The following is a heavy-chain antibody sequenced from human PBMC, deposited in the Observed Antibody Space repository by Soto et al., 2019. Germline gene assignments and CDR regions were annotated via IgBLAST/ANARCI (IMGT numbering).Heavy chain of an antibody. D-gene: IGHD6-13*01. CDR3: ARDRQQLGWFDP. CDR1: GGSISSGSYY. CDR2: ISHSGST. J-gene: IGHJ5*02. Sequence: SETLSLTCTVSGGSISSGSYYWSWIRQPPGKGLEWTGHISHSGSTYYNPSLKSRVTILVDRSKNQFSLKLNSVTAADTAVYYCARDRQQLGWFDPWGQGTMVTVYS. V-gene: IGHV4-30-4*01.